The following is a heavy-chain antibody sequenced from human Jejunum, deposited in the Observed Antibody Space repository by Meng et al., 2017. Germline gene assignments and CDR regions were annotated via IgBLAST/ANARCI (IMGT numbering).Heavy chain of an antibody. V-gene: IGHV3-74*01. CDR2: ISSDGSTT. J-gene: IGHJ4*02. CDR1: GFTFSTCW. CDR3: VRSSGYPDY. Sequence: EVPLVESGGGLIQPGGSLRLSCAASGFTFSTCWMHWVRQAPGKGLVWVSHISSDGSTTNYADSVKGRFTISRDNARNTLYLQMNSLRAEDTAVYYCVRSSGYPDYWGQGTLVTVSS. D-gene: IGHD3-3*01.